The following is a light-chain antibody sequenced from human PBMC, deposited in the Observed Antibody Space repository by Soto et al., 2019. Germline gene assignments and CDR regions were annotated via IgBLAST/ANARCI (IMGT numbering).Light chain of an antibody. J-gene: IGLJ1*01. CDR2: NVS. Sequence: QSVLTQPASVSGSPGQSITISCTGTSSDVGGYHSVSWYQQHPGKAPKRMIYNVSNRPSGVSNLFSGSKSGNTASLTISGLQAEDEADYYCSSYTSSSTYVFGTGTKVTVL. V-gene: IGLV2-14*01. CDR3: SSYTSSSTYV. CDR1: SSDVGGYHS.